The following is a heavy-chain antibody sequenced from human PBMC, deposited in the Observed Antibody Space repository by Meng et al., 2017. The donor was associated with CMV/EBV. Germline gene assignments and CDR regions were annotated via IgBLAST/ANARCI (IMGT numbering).Heavy chain of an antibody. D-gene: IGHD2-2*01. J-gene: IGHJ5*02. CDR2: IYTSGST. Sequence: QSEGSCPGLVKPSETLSLPCTVSGGSISSYYWSWIRQPAGKGLEWIGRIYTSGSTNYNPSLKSRVTMSVDTSKNQFSLKLSSVTAADTAVYYCARDLMNCSSTSCANWFDPWGQGTLVTVSS. CDR3: ARDLMNCSSTSCANWFDP. V-gene: IGHV4-4*07. CDR1: GGSISSYY.